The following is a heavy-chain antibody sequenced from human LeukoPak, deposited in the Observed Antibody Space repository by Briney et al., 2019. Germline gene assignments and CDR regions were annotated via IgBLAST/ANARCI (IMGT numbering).Heavy chain of an antibody. D-gene: IGHD4-17*01. V-gene: IGHV3-11*06. CDR2: ISSSSSYT. CDR1: GFTMRNHW. J-gene: IGHJ4*02. CDR3: ARDEGGGDYPDY. Sequence: PGGSLRLSCAASGFTMRNHWMSWVRQAPGKGLEWVSYISSSSSYTNYADSVKGRFTISRDNAKNSLYLQMNSLRAEDTAVYYCARDEGGGDYPDYWGQGTLVTVSS.